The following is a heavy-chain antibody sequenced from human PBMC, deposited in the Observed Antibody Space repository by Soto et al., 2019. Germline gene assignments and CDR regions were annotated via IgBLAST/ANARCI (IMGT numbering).Heavy chain of an antibody. D-gene: IGHD3-22*01. CDR2: IIPIFGTA. J-gene: IGHJ1*01. Sequence: QVQLVQSGAEVKKPGSSVKVSCKASGGTFSSYAISWVRQAPGQGLECMGGIIPIFGTAHYAQKFQGRVTITGDESTSTACVELSSLRSEDTAVYYCATPRWHYDRSGYHFQHWGQGTLVTVSS. CDR3: ATPRWHYDRSGYHFQH. CDR1: GGTFSSYA. V-gene: IGHV1-69*12.